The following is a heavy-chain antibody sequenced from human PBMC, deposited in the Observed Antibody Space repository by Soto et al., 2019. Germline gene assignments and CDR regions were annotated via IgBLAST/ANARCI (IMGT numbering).Heavy chain of an antibody. D-gene: IGHD1-20*01. CDR3: ARDPPITGSLRGTPLMAV. V-gene: IGHV1-18*04. CDR1: GYSFTSYG. CDR2: ISAYNGNT. Sequence: ASVKVSCKASGYSFTSYGISWVRQAPGQGLEWMGWISAYNGNTNYEQKFQGRVAMTTDTSTNTAYLELRTLRSDDAAVYYCARDPPITGSLRGTPLMAVWGQGTTVTAP. J-gene: IGHJ6*02.